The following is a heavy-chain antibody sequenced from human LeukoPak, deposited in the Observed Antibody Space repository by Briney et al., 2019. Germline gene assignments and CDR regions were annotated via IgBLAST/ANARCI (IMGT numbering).Heavy chain of an antibody. CDR3: ARVQHYYDSSGYSSPFDP. Sequence: SETLSLTCTVSGGSISSYYWSWIRQPPGKGLEWIGYIYYSGSTNYNPSLKSRVTISVDTSKNQFSLKLNSVTAADTAVYYCARVQHYYDSSGYSSPFDPWGQGTLVTVSS. V-gene: IGHV4-59*01. J-gene: IGHJ5*02. CDR1: GGSISSYY. CDR2: IYYSGST. D-gene: IGHD3-22*01.